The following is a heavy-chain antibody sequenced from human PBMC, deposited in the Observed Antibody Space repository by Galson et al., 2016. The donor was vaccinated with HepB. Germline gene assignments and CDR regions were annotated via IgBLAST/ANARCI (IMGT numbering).Heavy chain of an antibody. CDR2: ISDRADST. V-gene: IGHV3-23*01. Sequence: SLRLSCAASGFTFSDYAMNWVRQAPGKGLEWVSVISDRADSTYYADSVKDRFTISRDNSKNTLYLQMNSLGVEDTAVYYCAKDRWGGGSSAGSWFDPWGQGTLVIVSS. CDR1: GFTFSDYA. D-gene: IGHD3-16*01. CDR3: AKDRWGGGSSAGSWFDP. J-gene: IGHJ5*02.